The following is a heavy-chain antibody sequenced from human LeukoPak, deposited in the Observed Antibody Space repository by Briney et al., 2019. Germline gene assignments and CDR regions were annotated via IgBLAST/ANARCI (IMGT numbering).Heavy chain of an antibody. D-gene: IGHD3-22*01. Sequence: GGSLTLSCKVFGLTFSTSAMSWLRQATGKGLEGVSCIRGSNDSTYYVDCVNSRFTASRDNSKNTLYLQMTSLRVEDTAVYYCRFYTSGSDYWGQGTLVTVSS. J-gene: IGHJ4*02. CDR1: GLTFSTSA. V-gene: IGHV3-23*01. CDR2: IRGSNDST. CDR3: RFYTSGSDY.